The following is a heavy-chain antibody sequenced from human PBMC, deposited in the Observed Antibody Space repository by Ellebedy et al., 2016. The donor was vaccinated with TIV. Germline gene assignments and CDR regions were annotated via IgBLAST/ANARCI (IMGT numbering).Heavy chain of an antibody. V-gene: IGHV1-18*01. CDR1: GYSFTSYG. Sequence: AASVKVSCKGSGYSFTSYGISWVRQAPGQGLEWMGWISAYNGNTNYAQKFQGRVTMTTDTSTSTGYMELRSLRSDDTAVYYCARVIGTYPPDYWGQGTLVTVSS. D-gene: IGHD1-26*01. CDR2: ISAYNGNT. J-gene: IGHJ4*02. CDR3: ARVIGTYPPDY.